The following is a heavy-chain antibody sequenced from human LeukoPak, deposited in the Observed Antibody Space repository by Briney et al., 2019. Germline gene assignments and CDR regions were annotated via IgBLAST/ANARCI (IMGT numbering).Heavy chain of an antibody. CDR2: VHHSKSS. D-gene: IGHD2-2*01. J-gene: IGHJ4*02. CDR1: GGSFIDYY. Sequence: SETLSLTCAVYGGSFIDYYWSWIRQSPGEGLEWIGDVHHSKSSNYNPSLKSRVTMSIDTSKNQFSLNLNSVTATDTAVYYCARLGYCSTTSCAKGPFDYWGQGTLVTVSS. V-gene: IGHV4-34*01. CDR3: ARLGYCSTTSCAKGPFDY.